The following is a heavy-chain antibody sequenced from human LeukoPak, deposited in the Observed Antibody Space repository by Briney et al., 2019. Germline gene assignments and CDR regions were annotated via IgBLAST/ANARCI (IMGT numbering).Heavy chain of an antibody. CDR1: GHTFSIYN. CDR2: INPSGGT. Sequence: ASVKVSCKASGHTFSIYNMHWVRQAPGQGLEWMGIINPSGGTSYAQKIQGRVTMTRDTSTTTVYMELSSLRSEDTAVYYCARHKSRYDFSVYYFDYWGQGTLVTVSS. V-gene: IGHV1-46*01. CDR3: ARHKSRYDFSVYYFDY. D-gene: IGHD3-3*01. J-gene: IGHJ4*02.